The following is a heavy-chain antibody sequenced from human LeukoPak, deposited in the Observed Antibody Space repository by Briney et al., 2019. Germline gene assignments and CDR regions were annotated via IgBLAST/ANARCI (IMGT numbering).Heavy chain of an antibody. CDR1: GFIVSNYY. V-gene: IGHV3-53*01. CDR3: ARELQFHYYEF. D-gene: IGHD4-11*01. CDR2: IYSGGST. Sequence: PAGSLTLSCAASGFIVSNYYMSWVRQAPGKGLEWVSVIYSGGSTNYADSVKGRFIISRDISKNTLYLQMNGLRVEDTAVYYCARELQFHYYEFWGQGTLVTVTS. J-gene: IGHJ4*02.